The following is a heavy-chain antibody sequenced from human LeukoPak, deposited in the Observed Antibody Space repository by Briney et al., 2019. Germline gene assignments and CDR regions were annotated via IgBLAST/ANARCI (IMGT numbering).Heavy chain of an antibody. J-gene: IGHJ4*02. D-gene: IGHD1-1*01. CDR2: IYYTGTT. CDR3: ARGPKETTGTTYGDY. CDR1: GGSIGSYY. V-gene: IGHV4-59*01. Sequence: PSETLSLTCTVSGGSIGSYYWSWIRQPPGKGLEWIGYIYYTGTTTYNPSLKSRVTISLDTSKNQFSLKLTSMTAADTAVYYCARGPKETTGTTYGDYWGQGTLVTVSS.